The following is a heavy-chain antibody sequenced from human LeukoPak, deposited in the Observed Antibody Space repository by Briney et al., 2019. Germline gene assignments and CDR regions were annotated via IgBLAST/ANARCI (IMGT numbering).Heavy chain of an antibody. CDR2: TYYRSKWYN. Sequence: SQTLSLTCAISGDSVSSNSAAWNWIRQSPSRGLEWLGRTYYRSKWYNDYAVSVKSRITITPDTSKNQFSLQLNSVTPEDTAVYYCARGANVRVQLERPSPYYYYYGMDVWGQGTTVTVSS. J-gene: IGHJ6*02. CDR1: GDSVSSNSAA. V-gene: IGHV6-1*01. D-gene: IGHD1-1*01. CDR3: ARGANVRVQLERPSPYYYYYGMDV.